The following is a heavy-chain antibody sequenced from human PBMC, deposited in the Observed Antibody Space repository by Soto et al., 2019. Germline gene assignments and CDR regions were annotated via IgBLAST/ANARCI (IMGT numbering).Heavy chain of an antibody. CDR2: IYYSGSN. J-gene: IGHJ4*02. V-gene: IGHV4-39*01. Sequence: QLQLQESGPGLVKPSETLSLTCTVSGGSISSSSYYWGWIRQPQGKGLEWIGSIYYSGSNYYNPSLKSRVTISVDTSKNQFSLKLSSVTAADTAVYYCASPSGYSYSGQYFDYWGQGTLVTVSS. CDR1: GGSISSSSYY. CDR3: ASPSGYSYSGQYFDY. D-gene: IGHD5-18*01.